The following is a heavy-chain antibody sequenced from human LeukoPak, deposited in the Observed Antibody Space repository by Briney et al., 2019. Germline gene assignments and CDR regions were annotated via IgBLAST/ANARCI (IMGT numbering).Heavy chain of an antibody. CDR1: GGSIGSTNYY. CDR3: ARIPTNAVPSAHNGFDI. CDR2: IYYSGST. J-gene: IGHJ3*02. Sequence: SETLSLTCTVSGGSIGSTNYYWGWIRPPPGKGLEWIANIYYSGSTYYNPSLKSRVTISVDTSKNQFSLRLNSVTAADTSIYYCARIPTNAVPSAHNGFDIWGQGTMLTVSS. D-gene: IGHD6-19*01. V-gene: IGHV4-39*01.